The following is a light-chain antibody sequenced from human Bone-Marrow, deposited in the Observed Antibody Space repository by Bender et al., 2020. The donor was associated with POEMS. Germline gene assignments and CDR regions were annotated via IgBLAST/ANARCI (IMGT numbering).Light chain of an antibody. Sequence: QSALTQPASVSGSPGQSITISCIGTSNDIGDSAFVSWYQHRPGKVPRVIISDVDSRRSGISDRFSGSKSGNTASLTISGLQAEDEADYYCSSSTRSDTLVFGTGTTVSVV. J-gene: IGLJ1*01. V-gene: IGLV2-14*01. CDR3: SSSTRSDTLV. CDR2: DVD. CDR1: SNDIGDSAF.